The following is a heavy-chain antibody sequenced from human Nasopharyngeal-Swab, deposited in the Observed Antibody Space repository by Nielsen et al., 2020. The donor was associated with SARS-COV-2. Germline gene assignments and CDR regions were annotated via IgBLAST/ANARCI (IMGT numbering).Heavy chain of an antibody. CDR3: ARGDSSSWTDDAFDI. Sequence: GESLKLSCAASGFTFSSYWMSWVRQAPGKGLEWVANIKQDGSEQYYVDSVKGRFTISRDNAKNSLYLQMNSLRAEDTAVYYCARGDSSSWTDDAFDIWGQGTMVTVSS. D-gene: IGHD6-13*01. CDR1: GFTFSSYW. V-gene: IGHV3-7*01. J-gene: IGHJ3*02. CDR2: IKQDGSEQ.